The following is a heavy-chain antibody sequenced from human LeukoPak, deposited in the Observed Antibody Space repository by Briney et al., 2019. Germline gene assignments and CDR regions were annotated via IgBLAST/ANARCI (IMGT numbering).Heavy chain of an antibody. CDR1: GFTFSNYG. CDR3: ARASSWYLGYYDF. J-gene: IGHJ4*02. V-gene: IGHV3-33*01. D-gene: IGHD6-13*01. CDR2: IWYDGSNK. Sequence: GTSLRLSCAASGFTFSNYGMHWVRQAPGKGLEWVAVIWYDGSNKYYADSVKGRFTISRDSSKNTLSLQMNNLRAEDTGVYYCARASSWYLGYYDFWGQGTLVTVAS.